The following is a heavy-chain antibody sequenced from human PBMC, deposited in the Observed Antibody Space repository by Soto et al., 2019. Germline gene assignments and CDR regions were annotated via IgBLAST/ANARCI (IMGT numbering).Heavy chain of an antibody. Sequence: EVQLLESGGGLVQPGGSLRLSCAASGFTFSSYAMSWVRQAPGKGLEWVSSISGSGGSTYYADSVKGRFTISRDNSKNTLYLQMNSLRAEDTAVYYCAKVWSGSPCFDYWGQGTLVTVSS. CDR2: ISGSGGST. CDR1: GFTFSSYA. J-gene: IGHJ4*02. V-gene: IGHV3-23*01. CDR3: AKVWSGSPCFDY. D-gene: IGHD3-3*01.